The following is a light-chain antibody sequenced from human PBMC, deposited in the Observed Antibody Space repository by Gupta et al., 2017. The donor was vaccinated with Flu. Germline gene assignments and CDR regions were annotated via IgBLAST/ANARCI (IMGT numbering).Light chain of an antibody. J-gene: IGKJ1*01. CDR3: QQDDNYPWT. CDR1: QSISSW. CDR2: SAS. Sequence: DIEMTQSPSTLSASVGDRVTITCRASQSISSWLAWYQQKPGKAPKVLLHSASTLKGGVPSRFSGSGSGTEFILTVSRLQPDDFATYYCQQDDNYPWTFGQGTKVEIK. V-gene: IGKV1-5*03.